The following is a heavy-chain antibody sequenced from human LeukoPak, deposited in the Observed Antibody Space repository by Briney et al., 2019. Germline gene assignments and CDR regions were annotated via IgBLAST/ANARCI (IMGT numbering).Heavy chain of an antibody. V-gene: IGHV7-4-1*02. J-gene: IGHJ1*01. CDR1: GYTFTSYA. Sequence: ASVKVSCKASGYTFTSYAMNWVRQAPGQGLEWMGWINTNTGNPTYAQGFTGRFVFSLDTSVSTAYLQISSLKAEETAVYYCASSTHYSSGYYYVGDFQHWGQGTLVTVSS. D-gene: IGHD3-22*01. CDR3: ASSTHYSSGYYYVGDFQH. CDR2: INTNTGNP.